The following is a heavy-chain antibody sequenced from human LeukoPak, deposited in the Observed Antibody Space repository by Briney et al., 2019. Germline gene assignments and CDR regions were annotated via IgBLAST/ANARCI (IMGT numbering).Heavy chain of an antibody. CDR1: GFTFSSYA. V-gene: IGHV3-30-3*01. D-gene: IGHD3-10*01. CDR3: AKVPFGAGSYSTLDY. J-gene: IGHJ4*02. CDR2: ISYDGSEK. Sequence: GGSLRLSCSASGFTFSSYAMHWVRQAPGKGLEWVAVISYDGSEKYYEDSVKGRFTISRDNSKNTLYLHMNSLRAEDTAVYYCAKVPFGAGSYSTLDYWGQGILVTVSS.